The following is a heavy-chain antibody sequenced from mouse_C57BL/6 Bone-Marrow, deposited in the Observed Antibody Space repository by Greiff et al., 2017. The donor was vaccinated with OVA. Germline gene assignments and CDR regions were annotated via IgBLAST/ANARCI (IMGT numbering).Heavy chain of an antibody. V-gene: IGHV1-42*01. J-gene: IGHJ2*01. CDR1: GYSFTGYY. Sequence: VQLQQSGPELVKPGASVKISCKASGYSFTGYYMNWVKQSPEKSLEWIGEINPSTGGTTYNQKFKAKATLTVDKSSSTAYTQLKSLTSEDSAVYYCARRIYYGNYPFFDYWGQGTTLTVSS. D-gene: IGHD2-1*01. CDR3: ARRIYYGNYPFFDY. CDR2: INPSTGGT.